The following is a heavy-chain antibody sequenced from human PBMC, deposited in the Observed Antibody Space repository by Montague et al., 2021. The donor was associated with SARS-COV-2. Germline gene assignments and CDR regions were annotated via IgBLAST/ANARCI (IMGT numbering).Heavy chain of an antibody. CDR3: AKAYDSGGYNYERGADY. D-gene: IGHD3-22*01. Sequence: SLRLSCAASGFSFSTYAMVWVRQAPGKGLEWVAAIGGNGRGTYHAASVKGRFTISRDNSKSMVNLQMNSLTVGDTAVYFCAKAYDSGGYNYERGADYWGQGTLVTVSS. J-gene: IGHJ4*02. CDR1: GFSFSTYA. V-gene: IGHV3-23*01. CDR2: IGGNGRGT.